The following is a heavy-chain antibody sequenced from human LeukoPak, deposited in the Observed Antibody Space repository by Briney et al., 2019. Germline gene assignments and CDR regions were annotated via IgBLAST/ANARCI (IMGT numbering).Heavy chain of an antibody. CDR3: ARARGYYYYMDV. J-gene: IGHJ6*03. V-gene: IGHV4-38-2*01. CDR2: IYHGGST. CDR1: GYSISSGYY. D-gene: IGHD3-10*01. Sequence: SETLSLTCGVSGYSISSGYYWAWIRQPPGKRLELIGSIYHGGSTNYNPSLKSRVTISVDTSKNQFSLNLNSVTAADTAVYYCARARGYYYYMDVWGKGTTVTVSS.